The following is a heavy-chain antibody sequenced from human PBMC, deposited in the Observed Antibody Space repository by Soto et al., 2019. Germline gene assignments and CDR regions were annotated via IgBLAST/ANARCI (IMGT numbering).Heavy chain of an antibody. CDR1: GFTFSNYY. V-gene: IGHV3-74*03. CDR3: ARDLSGPFDN. J-gene: IGHJ4*02. Sequence: PGGSLRLSCAASGFTFSNYYMEWVRQAPGKGLVWVSHINDDGSRTKYADSVKGRFTISRDNAENIVYLQMNSLRAEDTAVYYCARDLSGPFDNWGQGALVTVS. CDR2: INDDGSRT.